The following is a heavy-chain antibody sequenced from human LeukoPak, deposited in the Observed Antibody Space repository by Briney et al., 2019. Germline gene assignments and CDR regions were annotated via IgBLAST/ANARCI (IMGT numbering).Heavy chain of an antibody. CDR3: ASSSDRPNFDY. CDR2: ISSSSSYI. Sequence: GGSLRLSCAASGFAVSDNYMSWVRQAPGRGLEWVSSISSSSSYIYYADSVKGRFTISRDNAKNSLYLQMNSLRAEDTAVYYCASSSDRPNFDYWGQGTLVTVSS. CDR1: GFAVSDNY. D-gene: IGHD2-21*02. V-gene: IGHV3-21*01. J-gene: IGHJ4*02.